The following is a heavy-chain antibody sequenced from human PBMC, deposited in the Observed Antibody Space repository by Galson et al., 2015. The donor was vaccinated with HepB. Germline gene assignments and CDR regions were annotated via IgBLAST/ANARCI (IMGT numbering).Heavy chain of an antibody. CDR1: GFTFSSYG. CDR2: IWYDGSNK. J-gene: IGHJ4*02. Sequence: PLRLSCAASGFTFSSYGMHWVRQAPGKGLERVAVIWYDGSNKYYADSVKGRFTISRDNSKNTLYLQMNSLRAEDTAVYYCAKGTQLVRHLYYFDYWGQGTLVTVSS. CDR3: AKGTQLVRHLYYFDY. V-gene: IGHV3-33*06. D-gene: IGHD6-6*01.